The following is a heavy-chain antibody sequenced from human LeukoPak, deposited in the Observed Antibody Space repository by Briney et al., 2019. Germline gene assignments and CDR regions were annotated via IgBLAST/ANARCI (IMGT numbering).Heavy chain of an antibody. CDR3: ARDNYDYGDFDY. V-gene: IGHV1-46*01. J-gene: IGHJ4*02. CDR2: INPSGGST. CDR1: GYTFTSYY. D-gene: IGHD4-17*01. Sequence: ASVKVSCKASGYTFTSYYMHWVRQAPGQGLEWMGIINPSGGSTSYAQKFQGRVTMTRDTSTSTVYMELTSLRSEDTAVYYCARDNYDYGDFDYWGQGTLVTVSS.